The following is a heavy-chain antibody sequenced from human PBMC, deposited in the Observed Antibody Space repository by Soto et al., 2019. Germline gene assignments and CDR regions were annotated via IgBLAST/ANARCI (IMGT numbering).Heavy chain of an antibody. D-gene: IGHD6-13*01. J-gene: IGHJ6*02. Sequence: EVQLLESGGGLVQPGGSLRLSCAASGFTFSSYAMSWVRQAPGKGLEWVSAVSGSGGSTYYADSVKGRFTISRDNSKNTLYLQMNSLRAEDTAVYYCAKVGYISSTFGMDVWGQGTTVTGSS. V-gene: IGHV3-23*01. CDR2: VSGSGGST. CDR3: AKVGYISSTFGMDV. CDR1: GFTFSSYA.